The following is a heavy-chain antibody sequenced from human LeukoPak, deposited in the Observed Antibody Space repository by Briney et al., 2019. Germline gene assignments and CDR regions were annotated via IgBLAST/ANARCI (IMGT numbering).Heavy chain of an antibody. CDR2: MNPNSGGS. CDR3: ARDRAYYDLGAFDI. D-gene: IGHD3-22*01. J-gene: IGHJ3*02. V-gene: IGHV1-2*02. CDR1: GYTFIDYY. Sequence: ASVKVSCKASGYTFIDYYIHWVRQAPGQGVEWMGWMNPNSGGSNCAQKFQGRVTMTRDTSISTAYMELSRLRSDDTAVYYCARDRAYYDLGAFDISGQGTMVTVSS.